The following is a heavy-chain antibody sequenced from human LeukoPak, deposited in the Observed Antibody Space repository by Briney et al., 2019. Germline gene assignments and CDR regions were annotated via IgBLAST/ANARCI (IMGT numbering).Heavy chain of an antibody. CDR1: GGTFSSYA. D-gene: IGHD3-9*01. CDR3: ARAFRYRYDTLTGYPEFFDY. J-gene: IGHJ4*02. CDR2: IIPIFGTA. Sequence: SVKVSCKASGGTFSSYAISWVRQAPGQGLEWMGRIIPIFGTANYAQKFQGRVTITTDESTSTAYMELSSLRSEDTAVYYCARAFRYRYDTLTGYPEFFDYWGQGTLVTVSS. V-gene: IGHV1-69*05.